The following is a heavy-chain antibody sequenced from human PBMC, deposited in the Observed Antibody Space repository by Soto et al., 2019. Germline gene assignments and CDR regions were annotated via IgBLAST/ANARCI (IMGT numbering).Heavy chain of an antibody. V-gene: IGHV3-30*03. Sequence: PGGSLRLSCAASDFDFSSYGIHWVRQAPGKGLEWVAASSYDGRETFYADSAKGRFTVSKEMSKNTAFLQMNALRHEDTAVYFCARYSGWPILNFDNWGQGTTVTVYS. CDR2: SSYDGRET. J-gene: IGHJ4*02. CDR3: ARYSGWPILNFDN. D-gene: IGHD3-10*01. CDR1: DFDFSSYG.